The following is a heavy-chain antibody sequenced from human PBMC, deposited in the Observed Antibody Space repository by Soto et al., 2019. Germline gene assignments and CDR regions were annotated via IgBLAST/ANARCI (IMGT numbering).Heavy chain of an antibody. J-gene: IGHJ4*02. CDR1: GGSFSGYY. V-gene: IGHV4-34*01. CDR3: ARVVRGYSYGYLFGY. CDR2: INHSGST. Sequence: SETLSLTCAFYGGSFSGYYWILIRQPPGKGLEWIGEINHSGSTNYNPSLKSRVTISVDTSKNQFSLKLSSVTAADTAVYYCARVVRGYSYGYLFGYWGQGTLVTVSS. D-gene: IGHD5-18*01.